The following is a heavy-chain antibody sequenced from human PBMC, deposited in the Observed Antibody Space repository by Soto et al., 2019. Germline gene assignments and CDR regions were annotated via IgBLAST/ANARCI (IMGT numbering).Heavy chain of an antibody. CDR3: ARDKDWAFDY. V-gene: IGHV3-48*03. D-gene: IGHD3-9*01. CDR2: IFTTGTTM. CDR1: GFTFSSYS. Sequence: PGGSLRLSCVASGFTFSSYSLVWVRQAPGKGLEWLSYIFTTGTTMFYADSVKGRFTVSRDNAKNSVFLLLNSLRAEDTAVYYCARDKDWAFDYWGQGTLVTVS. J-gene: IGHJ4*02.